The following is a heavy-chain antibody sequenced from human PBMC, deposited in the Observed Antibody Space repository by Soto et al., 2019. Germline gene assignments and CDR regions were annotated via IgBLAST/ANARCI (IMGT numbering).Heavy chain of an antibody. CDR3: AKDLGHGGRGAFDI. CDR2: VSASGLNT. CDR1: GFTFSTYA. V-gene: IGHV3-23*01. D-gene: IGHD7-27*01. Sequence: EVQLLESGGKLVQPGGSLTLSCAASGFTFSTYAMAWVRQAPGKGLEWVSGVSASGLNTDYADPVKGRFYISRDNSKNTVSLHMNSLRTEDTAVYYCAKDLGHGGRGAFDIWGQGTMVTVSS. J-gene: IGHJ3*02.